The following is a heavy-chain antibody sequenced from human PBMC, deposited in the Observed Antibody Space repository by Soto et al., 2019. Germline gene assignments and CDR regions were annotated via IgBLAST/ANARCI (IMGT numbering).Heavy chain of an antibody. CDR3: ASGTIMVRGVRRGPPYYFDY. Sequence: LSLTCTVSGGSISSGGYYWSWIRQHPGQGLAWIGYIYYSGSTYYNPSLKSRVTISVDTSKNQFSLKLSCGTAADTAVYYCASGTIMVRGVRRGPPYYFDYWGQGTLGTVSS. CDR1: GGSISSGGYY. J-gene: IGHJ4*02. D-gene: IGHD3-10*01. CDR2: IYYSGST. V-gene: IGHV4-31*03.